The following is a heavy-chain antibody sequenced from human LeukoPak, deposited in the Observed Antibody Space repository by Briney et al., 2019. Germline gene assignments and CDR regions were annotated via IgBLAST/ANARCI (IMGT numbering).Heavy chain of an antibody. CDR2: IRYDGSNK. Sequence: PGGSLRLSCAASGFTFSSYGMHWDRQAPGKGLEGVAFIRYDGSNKYYADSVKGRFTISRDNSKNTLYLQMNSLRAEDTAVYYCAKVGYDFWSGIDYWGQGTLVTVSS. CDR1: GFTFSSYG. D-gene: IGHD3-3*01. V-gene: IGHV3-30*02. J-gene: IGHJ4*02. CDR3: AKVGYDFWSGIDY.